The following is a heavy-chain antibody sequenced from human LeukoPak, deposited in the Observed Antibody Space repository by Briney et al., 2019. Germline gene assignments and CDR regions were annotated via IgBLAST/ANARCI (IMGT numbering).Heavy chain of an antibody. V-gene: IGHV3-30*18. Sequence: GGSLRLSCAASGFTFSSYGMHWVRQAPGKGLEWVAVISYDGSNKYYADSVKGRFTISRDNSKNTLYLQMNSLRAEDTAVYYCAKDSGSGGYYYGGDFWGRGTLVTVSS. CDR2: ISYDGSNK. CDR3: AKDSGSGGYYYGGDF. D-gene: IGHD3-22*01. J-gene: IGHJ4*02. CDR1: GFTFSSYG.